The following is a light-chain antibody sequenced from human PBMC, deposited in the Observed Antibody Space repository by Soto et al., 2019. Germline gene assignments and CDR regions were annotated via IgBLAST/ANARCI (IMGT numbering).Light chain of an antibody. CDR2: GAS. CDR3: QQYNIWPQT. Sequence: VMTQSPATLSVSPGERATLYCRASQSLRSSLAWYQQKPGQAPRLLIYGASTRATGIPARFSGSGSGTEFTLTISSLQSEDFAVYFCQQYNIWPQTFGQGTNVDIK. CDR1: QSLRSS. J-gene: IGKJ1*01. V-gene: IGKV3-15*01.